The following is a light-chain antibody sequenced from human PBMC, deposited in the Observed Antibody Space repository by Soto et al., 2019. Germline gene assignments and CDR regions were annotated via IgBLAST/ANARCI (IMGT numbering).Light chain of an antibody. Sequence: QSVLTQPASVSGSTGQSITISCTGASSDIGGYNYVSWYQQHPGKAPKLMIYEVSNRPSGVSDRFSGSRSGNTASLTISGLQAEDESDYYCISYTSSSTWVFGGGTKVTV. J-gene: IGLJ3*02. V-gene: IGLV2-14*01. CDR1: SSDIGGYNY. CDR3: ISYTSSSTWV. CDR2: EVS.